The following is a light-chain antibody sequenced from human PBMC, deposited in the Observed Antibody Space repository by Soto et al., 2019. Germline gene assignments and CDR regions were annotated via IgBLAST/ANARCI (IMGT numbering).Light chain of an antibody. CDR2: EVS. CDR1: SSDVGGYNY. CDR3: SSYTTSSTLVV. V-gene: IGLV2-14*01. J-gene: IGLJ2*01. Sequence: QSALPQPASVSGSPGQSITISCTGTSSDVGGYNYVSWYQQHPGKAPKLMIYEVSHRPSGVSDRFSGSKSGNTASLTISGLQAEDEADYYCSSYTTSSTLVVFGGGTKLTVL.